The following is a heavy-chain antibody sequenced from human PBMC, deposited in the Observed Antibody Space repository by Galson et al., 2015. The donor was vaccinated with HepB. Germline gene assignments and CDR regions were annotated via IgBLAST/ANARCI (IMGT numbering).Heavy chain of an antibody. CDR2: ISAYNGNT. J-gene: IGHJ6*02. V-gene: IGHV1-18*01. D-gene: IGHD2-15*01. CDR1: GYTFTSYG. CDR3: ARHGPGSHIVVVVAAARHYYYGMDV. Sequence: SVKVSCKASGYTFTSYGISWVRQAPGQGLEWMGWISAYNGNTNYAQKLQGRVTISADKSISTAYLQWSSLKASDTAMYYCARHGPGSHIVVVVAAARHYYYGMDVWGQGTTVTVSS.